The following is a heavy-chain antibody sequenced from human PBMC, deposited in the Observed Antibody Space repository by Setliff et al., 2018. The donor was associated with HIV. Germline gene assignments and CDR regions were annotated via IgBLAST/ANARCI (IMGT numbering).Heavy chain of an antibody. J-gene: IGHJ4*02. CDR2: IYYSGSA. D-gene: IGHD6-6*01. CDR3: ARSGSSSPYYFDY. CDR1: GGSISSSSYY. V-gene: IGHV4-39*07. Sequence: SETLSLTCTVSGGSISSSSYYWGWIRQPPGKGLEWIGSIYYSGSAYYSPSLKSRITISVDTSKNQFSLRLSSVTAADTAVYYCARSGSSSPYYFDYWGQGTLVTVSS.